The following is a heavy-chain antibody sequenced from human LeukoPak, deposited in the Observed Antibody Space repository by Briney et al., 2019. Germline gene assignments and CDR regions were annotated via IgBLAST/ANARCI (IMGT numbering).Heavy chain of an antibody. D-gene: IGHD3-22*01. CDR3: ARGWLSRPDD. CDR1: GDSISTSYY. Sequence: PSETLSLTCTVSGDSISTSYYWGWIRQPPGKGLEWIANIYYSGNTYYNPSLKSRVTISVDTSKNQFSLKLTSLTAADTAVYYCARGWLSRPDDWGQGTLVTVSS. CDR2: IYYSGNT. V-gene: IGHV4-39*07. J-gene: IGHJ4*02.